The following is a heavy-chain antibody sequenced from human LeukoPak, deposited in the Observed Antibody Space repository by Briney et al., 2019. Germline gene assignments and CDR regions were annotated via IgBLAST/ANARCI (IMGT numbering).Heavy chain of an antibody. D-gene: IGHD3-22*01. CDR3: AKDASYDTSGYGAFNM. J-gene: IGHJ3*02. CDR2: ISGSSYYI. V-gene: IGHV3-21*04. CDR1: GFTFSSYS. Sequence: GGSLRLSCAASGFTFSSYSMNWVRQAPGKGLEWVSSISGSSYYIYYADSVKGRFTISRVNSKDTLYLQMNSLRAEDTAIYYCAKDASYDTSGYGAFNMWGQGTMVIVSS.